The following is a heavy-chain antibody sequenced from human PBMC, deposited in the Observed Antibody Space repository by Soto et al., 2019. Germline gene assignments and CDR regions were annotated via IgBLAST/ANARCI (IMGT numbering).Heavy chain of an antibody. D-gene: IGHD5-12*01. CDR1: VFTFSSYA. CDR2: IRGNGDPP. CDR3: VKSRGGNNFDFFD. J-gene: IGHJ4*02. Sequence: GGALKRYGSASVFTFSSYAMHWVRQAPGKGLEYVSGIRGNGDPPFYADSVKGRFTISRDNSKDTLYLQMSSLSADDTAVYYCVKSRGGNNFDFFDWGQGALVTVSS. V-gene: IGHV3-64D*06.